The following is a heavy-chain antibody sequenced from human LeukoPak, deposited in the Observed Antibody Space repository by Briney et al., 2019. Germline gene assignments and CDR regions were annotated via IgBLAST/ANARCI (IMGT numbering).Heavy chain of an antibody. Sequence: PSQTLSLTCTVSGGSISSGSYYWSWIRQPAGKGLEWIGRIYTSGSTNYNPSLKSRVTISVDTSKNQFSLKLSSVTAADTAVYYCARVLAAAGNNWFDPWGQGTLVTVSS. CDR2: IYTSGST. CDR3: ARVLAAAGNNWFDP. CDR1: GGSISSGSYY. V-gene: IGHV4-61*02. D-gene: IGHD6-13*01. J-gene: IGHJ5*02.